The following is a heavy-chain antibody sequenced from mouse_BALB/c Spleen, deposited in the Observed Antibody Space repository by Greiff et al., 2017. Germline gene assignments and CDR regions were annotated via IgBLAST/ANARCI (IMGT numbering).Heavy chain of an antibody. V-gene: IGHV1-9*01. CDR2: ILPGSGST. D-gene: IGHD2-12*01. Sequence: VQGVESGAELMKPGASVKISCKATGYTFSSYWIEWVKQRPGHGLEWIGEILPGSGSTNYNEKFKGKATFTADTSSNTAYMQLSSLTSEDSAVYYCARDSLYDRYAMDYWGQGTSVTVSS. J-gene: IGHJ4*01. CDR1: GYTFSSYW. CDR3: ARDSLYDRYAMDY.